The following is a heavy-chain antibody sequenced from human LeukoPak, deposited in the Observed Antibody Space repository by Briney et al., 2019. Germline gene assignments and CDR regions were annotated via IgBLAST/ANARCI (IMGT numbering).Heavy chain of an antibody. Sequence: PGGSLRLSCAASGFTFSSYWMHWVRQAPGKGLVWVSRINSDGSSTNYAEFVKGRSTISRDNAKNTLYLQMNSLRAEDTAVYYCARDQAVTAVPLDYWGQGTLVTVSS. CDR2: INSDGSST. CDR3: ARDQAVTAVPLDY. CDR1: GFTFSSYW. V-gene: IGHV3-74*01. J-gene: IGHJ4*02. D-gene: IGHD2-21*02.